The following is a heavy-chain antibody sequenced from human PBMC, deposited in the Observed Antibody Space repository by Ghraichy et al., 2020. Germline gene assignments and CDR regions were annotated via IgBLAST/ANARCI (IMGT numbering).Heavy chain of an antibody. CDR1: GFTFSSYA. Sequence: GGSLRLSCAASGFTFSSYAMSWVRQAPGKGLEWVSAISGSGGSTYYADSVKGRFTISRDNSKNTLYLQMNSLRAEDTAVYYCAKVGPSGSYSDDYFDYWGQGTLVTVSS. CDR2: ISGSGGST. V-gene: IGHV3-23*01. J-gene: IGHJ4*02. D-gene: IGHD1-26*01. CDR3: AKVGPSGSYSDDYFDY.